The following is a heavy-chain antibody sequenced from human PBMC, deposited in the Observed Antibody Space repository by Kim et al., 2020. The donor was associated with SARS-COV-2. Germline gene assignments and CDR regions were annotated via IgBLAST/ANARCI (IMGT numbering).Heavy chain of an antibody. CDR1: GGSISSGGYS. J-gene: IGHJ5*02. D-gene: IGHD3-3*01. CDR2: IYHSGST. CDR3: ARGRRDLPFDP. V-gene: IGHV4-30-2*01. Sequence: SETLSLTCAVSGGSISSGGYSWSWIRQPPGKGLEWIGYIYHSGSTYYNPSLKSRVTISVDRSKNQFSLKLSSVTAADTAVYYCARGRRDLPFDPWGQGTLVTVSS.